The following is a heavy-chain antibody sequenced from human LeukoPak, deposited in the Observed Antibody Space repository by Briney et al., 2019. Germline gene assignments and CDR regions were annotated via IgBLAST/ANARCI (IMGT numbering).Heavy chain of an antibody. D-gene: IGHD2-21*02. Sequence: GGSLRLSCAASGFTFSSYEMNWVRQAPGKGLEWVSSITSSRSYIYYADSVKGRFTISRDNAKNSLYLQMNSLRAEDTAVYYCARDGRRGNLVTAPYFWGQGTLVTVSS. CDR2: ITSSRSYI. CDR3: ARDGRRGNLVTAPYF. CDR1: GFTFSSYE. J-gene: IGHJ4*02. V-gene: IGHV3-21*01.